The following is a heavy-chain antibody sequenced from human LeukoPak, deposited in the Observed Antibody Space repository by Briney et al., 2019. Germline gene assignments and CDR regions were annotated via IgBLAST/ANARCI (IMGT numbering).Heavy chain of an antibody. CDR2: IRSKANSNAT. Sequence: PGGSLRLSCAASGFTFSGSAMHWVRQASGKGLEWVGRIRSKANSNATAYAASVKGRFTISRDDSKNTAYLQMNSLKTEDTAVCYCTRWLQFGADAFDIWGQGTMVTVSS. D-gene: IGHD5-24*01. CDR1: GFTFSGSA. CDR3: TRWLQFGADAFDI. J-gene: IGHJ3*02. V-gene: IGHV3-73*01.